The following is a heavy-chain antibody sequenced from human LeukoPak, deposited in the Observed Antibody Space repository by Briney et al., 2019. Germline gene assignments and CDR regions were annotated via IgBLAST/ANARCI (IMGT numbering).Heavy chain of an antibody. J-gene: IGHJ4*02. D-gene: IGHD6-13*01. CDR1: GFTFSSYG. CDR3: ARGAAAADY. V-gene: IGHV3-33*01. CDR2: IWYDGSNK. Sequence: QPGRSLRLSCAASGFTFSSYGMHWVRQAPGKGLEWVAVIWYDGSNKYYADSVKGRFTIPRDNSNNTLYLQMNSLRAEDTAVYYCARGAAAADYWGQGTLVTVSS.